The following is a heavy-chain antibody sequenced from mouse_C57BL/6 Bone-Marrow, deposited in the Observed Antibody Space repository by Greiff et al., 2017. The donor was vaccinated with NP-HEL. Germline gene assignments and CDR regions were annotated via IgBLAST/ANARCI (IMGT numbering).Heavy chain of an antibody. CDR2: ISNGGGST. CDR1: GFTFSDYY. D-gene: IGHD1-1*01. Sequence: EVQGVESGGGLVQPGGSLKLSCAASGFTFSDYYMYWVRQTPEKRLEWVAYISNGGGSTYYPDTVKGRFTISRDNDKNTLYLQMSRLKSEDTAMYYCARGGFYYGSSLAYWGQGTLVTVSA. V-gene: IGHV5-12*01. J-gene: IGHJ3*01. CDR3: ARGGFYYGSSLAY.